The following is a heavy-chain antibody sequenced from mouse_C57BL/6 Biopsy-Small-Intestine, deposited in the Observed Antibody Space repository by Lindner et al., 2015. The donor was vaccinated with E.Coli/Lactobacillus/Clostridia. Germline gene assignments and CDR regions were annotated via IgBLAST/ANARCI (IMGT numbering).Heavy chain of an antibody. CDR2: INPSSGGI. J-gene: IGHJ2*01. CDR1: GYSFTNYY. Sequence: VQLQESGPDLVKPGASVKISCKASGYSFTNYYMNWVKQSPEKSLEWIGEINPSSGGITYNQKFRAKATMTVDTSSRTAYLQLRSLTSEDSAVYFCARYYYASSYFDYWGQGTTLTVSS. V-gene: IGHV1-42*01. CDR3: ARYYYASSYFDY. D-gene: IGHD1-1*01.